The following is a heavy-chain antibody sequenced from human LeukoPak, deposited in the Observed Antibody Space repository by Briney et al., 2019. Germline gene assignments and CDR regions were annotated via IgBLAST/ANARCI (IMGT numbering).Heavy chain of an antibody. CDR1: GFTFDDYG. D-gene: IGHD6-13*01. CDR2: IKQDGSEK. Sequence: TGGSLRLSCAASGFTFDDYGMSWVRQAPGKGLEWVANIKQDGSEKYYVDSVKGRFTISRDNAKNSLCLQMNSLRAEDTAVYYCARDSSSWYFSGDAFDIWGQGTMVTVSS. CDR3: ARDSSSWYFSGDAFDI. V-gene: IGHV3-7*01. J-gene: IGHJ3*02.